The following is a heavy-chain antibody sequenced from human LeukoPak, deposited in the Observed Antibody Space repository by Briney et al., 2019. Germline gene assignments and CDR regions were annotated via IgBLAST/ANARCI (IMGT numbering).Heavy chain of an antibody. CDR1: GYTFTSYA. V-gene: IGHV1-3*01. CDR2: INAGNGNT. Sequence: ASVKVSCKASGYTFTSYAMHWVRQAPGQRLEWMGWINAGNGNTKYSQKFQGRVTITRDTSASTAYMELSSLRSEDTAVYYCAREPTYYYDSSGDYYYGMDVWGQGTTVTVSS. CDR3: AREPTYYYDSSGDYYYGMDV. J-gene: IGHJ6*02. D-gene: IGHD3-22*01.